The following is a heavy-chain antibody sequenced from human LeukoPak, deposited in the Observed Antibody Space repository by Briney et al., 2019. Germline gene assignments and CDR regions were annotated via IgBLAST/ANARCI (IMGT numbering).Heavy chain of an antibody. D-gene: IGHD4-17*01. CDR3: ASNNDYGDYGDY. CDR1: GFTFSDYY. V-gene: IGHV3-11*01. CDR2: ISSSGSTI. Sequence: AGGSLRLSCAASGFTFSDYYMSWIRQAPGKGLEWVSYISSSGSTIYYADSVKGRFTISRDNAKNSLYLQMNSLRAEDTAVYYCASNNDYGDYGDYWGQGTLVTVSS. J-gene: IGHJ4*02.